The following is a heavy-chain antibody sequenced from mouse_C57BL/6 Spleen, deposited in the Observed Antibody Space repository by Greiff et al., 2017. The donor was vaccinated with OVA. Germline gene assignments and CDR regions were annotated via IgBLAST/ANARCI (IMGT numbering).Heavy chain of an antibody. Sequence: QVQLQQPGAELVMPGASVKLSCKASGYTFTSYWMHWVKQRPGQGLEWIGEIDPSDSYTNYNQKFKGKSTLTVDKSSSTAYMQLSSLTSEDSAVYYCARSRGLPYYFDYWGQGTTLTVSS. D-gene: IGHD2-4*01. V-gene: IGHV1-69*01. CDR2: IDPSDSYT. CDR3: ARSRGLPYYFDY. CDR1: GYTFTSYW. J-gene: IGHJ2*01.